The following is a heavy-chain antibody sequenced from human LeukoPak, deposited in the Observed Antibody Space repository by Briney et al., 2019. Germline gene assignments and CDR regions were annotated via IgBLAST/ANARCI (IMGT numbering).Heavy chain of an antibody. J-gene: IGHJ4*02. CDR2: INEDGSST. D-gene: IGHD3-10*01. Sequence: GVFLRLSCAASGYTFSRYWMHWVRQGPGKGLVWVSRINEDGSSTSYAESVRGRFTISRDNAKNTLYLQMNSLRAEDAAVYYCTTDTFGARDSWGQGTLVTVSS. CDR1: GYTFSRYW. CDR3: TTDTFGARDS. V-gene: IGHV3-74*01.